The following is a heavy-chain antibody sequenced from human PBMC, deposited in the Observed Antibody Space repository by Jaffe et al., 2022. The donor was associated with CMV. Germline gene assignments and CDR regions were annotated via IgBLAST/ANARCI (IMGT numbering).Heavy chain of an antibody. CDR3: ARLQHSSGWYGYYFDY. CDR2: IYYSGST. V-gene: IGHV4-39*01. Sequence: QLQLQESGPGLVKPSETLSLTCTVSGGSISSSSYYWGWIRQPPGKGLEWIGSIYYSGSTYYNPSLKSRVTISVDTSKNQFSLKLSSVTAADTAVYYCARLQHSSGWYGYYFDYWGQGTLVTVSS. CDR1: GGSISSSSYY. D-gene: IGHD6-19*01. J-gene: IGHJ4*02.